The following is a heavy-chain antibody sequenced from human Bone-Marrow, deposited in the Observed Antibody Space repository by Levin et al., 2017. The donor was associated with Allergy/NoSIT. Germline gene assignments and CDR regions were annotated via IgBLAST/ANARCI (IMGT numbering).Heavy chain of an antibody. CDR1: GGSISNYY. J-gene: IGHJ6*02. D-gene: IGHD2-2*01. Sequence: SETLSLTCTVSGGSISNYYWSWIRQPPGKGLEWIGYIYYSGSTSYNPSLKSRVTISVDTSKNHLSLKLCSVHAADTTVYHCASVIFRKSTSTAYGLAVWAQGTTVTLSS. CDR2: IYYSGST. CDR3: ASVIFRKSTSTAYGLAV. V-gene: IGHV4-59*01.